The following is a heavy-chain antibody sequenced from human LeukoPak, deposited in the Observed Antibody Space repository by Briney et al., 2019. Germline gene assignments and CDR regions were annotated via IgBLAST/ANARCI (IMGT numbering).Heavy chain of an antibody. CDR2: IIPIFGTA. V-gene: IGHV1-69*13. D-gene: IGHD3-3*01. CDR3: ARDRRPRDYDFWSGQPRLGFDP. Sequence: SVKVSCKASGGTFSSYAISWVRQAPGQGLEWMGGIIPIFGTANYAQKFQGRVTITADESTSTAYMELSSLRSEDTAVYYCARDRRPRDYDFWSGQPRLGFDPWGQGTLVTVSS. J-gene: IGHJ5*02. CDR1: GGTFSSYA.